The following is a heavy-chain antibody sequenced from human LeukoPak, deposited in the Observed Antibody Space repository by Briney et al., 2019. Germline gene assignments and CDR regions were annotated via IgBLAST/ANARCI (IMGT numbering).Heavy chain of an antibody. V-gene: IGHV4-34*01. Sequence: SETLSLTCAVYGGSFSGYYWSWIRQPPGKGLEWIEEINHRGSTYYNPSLKSRVTISVDTSKNQFSLKLTSVTAADAAVYYCARGREGPRSRDWGQGTLVTVSS. CDR3: ARGREGPRSRD. J-gene: IGHJ4*02. CDR1: GGSFSGYY. CDR2: INHRGST. D-gene: IGHD3-10*01.